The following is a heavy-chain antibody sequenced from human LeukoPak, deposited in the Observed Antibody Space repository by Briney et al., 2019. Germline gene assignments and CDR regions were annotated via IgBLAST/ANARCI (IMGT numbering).Heavy chain of an antibody. CDR3: AREGRNFDSYYLDY. CDR1: GGSISSHY. J-gene: IGHJ4*02. V-gene: IGHV4-59*11. Sequence: PSETLSLTCTVSGGSISSHYWSWIRQPPGKGLEWIGYIYYSGSTNYNPSLKSRVTISVDTSKNQFSLNLSSVTAADTAVYYCAREGRNFDSYYLDYWGQGTRVTVSS. CDR2: IYYSGST. D-gene: IGHD3-9*01.